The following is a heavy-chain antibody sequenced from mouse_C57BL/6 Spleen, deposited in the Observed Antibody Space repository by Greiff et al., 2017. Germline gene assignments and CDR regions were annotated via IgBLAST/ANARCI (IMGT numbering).Heavy chain of an antibody. Sequence: VQLKESGPGLVQPSQSLSITCTVSGYSLTGYGVHWVRQSPGKGLEWLGVIWSGGSTDSNADFISSMSISKDNAKSPVFFKMNSLQALDTAIYYCARNPYYHARPEYSFDYWGQGTTLTVSS. CDR3: ARNPYYHARPEYSFDY. D-gene: IGHD1-1*01. J-gene: IGHJ2*01. CDR2: IWSGGST. V-gene: IGHV2-2*01. CDR1: GYSLTGYG.